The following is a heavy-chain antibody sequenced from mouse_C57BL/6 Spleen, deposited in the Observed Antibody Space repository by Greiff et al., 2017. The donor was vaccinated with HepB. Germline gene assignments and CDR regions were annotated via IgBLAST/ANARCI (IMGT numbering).Heavy chain of an antibody. CDR2: INPSSGYT. V-gene: IGHV1-7*01. J-gene: IGHJ4*01. CDR1: GYTFNTDC. CDR3: TNSHSAMDD. Sequence: VQLLQSGDELAQPGASVKLSCKASGYTFNTDCMHWVKQRPGQGLEWIGYINPSSGYTKYNQKFKDKATLTADKSSSTAYMQLSSLTYEDSAVSNYTNSHSAMDDWANGTSVIVS.